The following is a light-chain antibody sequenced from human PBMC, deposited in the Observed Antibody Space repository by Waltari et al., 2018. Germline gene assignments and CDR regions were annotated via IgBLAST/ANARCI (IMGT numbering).Light chain of an antibody. CDR3: NSHAGSSAWV. CDR2: EVR. Sequence: YLQNPAKTHKIMMYEVREGPSGVFTRFSGSNCGNTASLTISGLQAEDESDYYCNSHAGSSAWVFGGGTKLTVL. J-gene: IGLJ3*02. V-gene: IGLV2-14*01.